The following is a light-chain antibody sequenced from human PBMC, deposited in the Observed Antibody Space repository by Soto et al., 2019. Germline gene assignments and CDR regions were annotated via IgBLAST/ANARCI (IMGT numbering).Light chain of an antibody. J-gene: IGLJ1*01. CDR3: NTYTSSSTLPYV. Sequence: QSALTQPASVSGSPGQSITVSCTGTSSDVGGYNYVSWYQPHPGKAPKVMIYDVSKRPSGVSNRFSGSKSGNTASLTISGLQAEDEDDYYCNTYTSSSTLPYVFGTGTKLTVL. CDR2: DVS. CDR1: SSDVGGYNY. V-gene: IGLV2-14*01.